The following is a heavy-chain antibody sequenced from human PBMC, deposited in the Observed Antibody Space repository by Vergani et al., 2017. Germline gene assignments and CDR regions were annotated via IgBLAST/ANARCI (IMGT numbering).Heavy chain of an antibody. V-gene: IGHV1-2*04. D-gene: IGHD3-16*01. CDR3: ARRDYDGQRYGMDV. J-gene: IGHJ6*02. CDR1: GYTFTGYY. Sequence: QVQLVQSGAEVKKPGASVKVSCKASGYTFTGYYMHWVRQAPGQGLEWMGWINPNSGGPNYAQKFQGWVTMTRDTSISTAYMELSRLRSDDTAVYYCARRDYDGQRYGMDVWGQGTTVTVSS. CDR2: INPNSGGP.